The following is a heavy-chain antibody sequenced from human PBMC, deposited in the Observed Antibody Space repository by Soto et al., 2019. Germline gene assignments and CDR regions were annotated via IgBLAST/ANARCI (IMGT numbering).Heavy chain of an antibody. D-gene: IGHD2-15*01. CDR1: GFTFSSYG. V-gene: IGHV3-30*18. CDR2: ISYDGSNK. CDR3: AKESVAPIGPFDY. J-gene: IGHJ4*02. Sequence: GGSLRLSCAASGFTFSSYGMHGVRQAPGKGLEWVAVISYDGSNKYYADSVKGRFTISRDNSKNTLYLQMNSLRAEDTAVYYCAKESVAPIGPFDYWGQGTLVTVSS.